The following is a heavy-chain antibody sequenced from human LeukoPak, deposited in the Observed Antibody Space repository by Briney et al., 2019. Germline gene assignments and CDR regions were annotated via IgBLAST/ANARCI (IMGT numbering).Heavy chain of an antibody. CDR1: GFTFSDYY. Sequence: PGGSLRLSCAASGFTFSDYYMSWIRQAPGKGLEWVSYISSSGSTIYYADSVKGRFTISRDNAKNSLYLQMNSLRAEDTAVYYCARQYHRYYDSSGYYLRFDYWGQGTLVTVSS. V-gene: IGHV3-11*01. D-gene: IGHD3-22*01. J-gene: IGHJ4*02. CDR3: ARQYHRYYDSSGYYLRFDY. CDR2: ISSSGSTI.